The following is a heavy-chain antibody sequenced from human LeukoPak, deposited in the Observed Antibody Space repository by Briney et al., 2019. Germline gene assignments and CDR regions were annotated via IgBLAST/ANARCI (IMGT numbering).Heavy chain of an antibody. CDR2: INHSGST. CDR1: GGSFSGYY. D-gene: IGHD4/OR15-4a*01. Sequence: PSETLSLTCAVHGGSFSGYYWSWIRQPPGKGLEWIGEINHSGSTNYNPSLKSRVTISVDTSKNQFSLKLSSVTAADTAVYYCARARLRLSFSFDYWGQGTLVTVSS. V-gene: IGHV4-34*01. J-gene: IGHJ4*02. CDR3: ARARLRLSFSFDY.